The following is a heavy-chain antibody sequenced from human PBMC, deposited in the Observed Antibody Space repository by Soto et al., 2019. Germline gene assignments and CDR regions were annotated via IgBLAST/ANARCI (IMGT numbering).Heavy chain of an antibody. V-gene: IGHV3-30*18. D-gene: IGHD3-9*01. Sequence: GGSLRLSCAASGFTLRSYGMHWVRQAPGKGLEWVAVISYDGSNKYYADSVKGRFTISRDNSKNTLYLQMNSLRAEDSAVYYCAKGDYDILTGPDYWGQGTLVTVSS. J-gene: IGHJ4*02. CDR3: AKGDYDILTGPDY. CDR1: GFTLRSYG. CDR2: ISYDGSNK.